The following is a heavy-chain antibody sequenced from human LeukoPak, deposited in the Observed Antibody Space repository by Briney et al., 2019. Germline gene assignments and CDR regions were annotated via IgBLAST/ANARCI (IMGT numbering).Heavy chain of an antibody. D-gene: IGHD3-3*01. Sequence: ASVKVSCKASGYTFTGYYMHWVRQAPGRGLEWMGWINPNSGGTNYAQKFQGWVTMTRDTSISTAYMELSRLRSDDTAVYYCARGGFWSGYQVDYWGQGTLVTVSS. CDR2: INPNSGGT. J-gene: IGHJ4*02. CDR1: GYTFTGYY. CDR3: ARGGFWSGYQVDY. V-gene: IGHV1-2*04.